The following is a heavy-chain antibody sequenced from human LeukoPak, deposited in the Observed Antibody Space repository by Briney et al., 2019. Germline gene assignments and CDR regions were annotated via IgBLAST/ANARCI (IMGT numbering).Heavy chain of an antibody. CDR2: INPNSGGT. Sequence: ASVKVSCKASGYTFTGYYMHWVRQAPGQGLGWMGWINPNSGGTNYAQKFQGRVTMTRDTSVSTAYMELSRLRSDDTAVYYCARSLPLYYYYYYMDVWGKGTTVTVSS. CDR3: ARSLPLYYYYYYMDV. J-gene: IGHJ6*03. CDR1: GYTFTGYY. V-gene: IGHV1-2*02.